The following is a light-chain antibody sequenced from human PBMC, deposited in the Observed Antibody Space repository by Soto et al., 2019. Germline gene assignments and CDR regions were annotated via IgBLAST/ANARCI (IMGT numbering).Light chain of an antibody. J-gene: IGLJ1*01. Sequence: QSALTQPASVSGSPGQSIAISCTGTSSDGGCYSYVSWYQQQPGKAPKLVISDVSNRPSGVSDRFSGSKSGNTASLTISGLQTEDEADYYCASYTTSSTYVFGTGTKLTVL. CDR3: ASYTTSSTYV. V-gene: IGLV2-14*01. CDR2: DVS. CDR1: SSDGGCYSY.